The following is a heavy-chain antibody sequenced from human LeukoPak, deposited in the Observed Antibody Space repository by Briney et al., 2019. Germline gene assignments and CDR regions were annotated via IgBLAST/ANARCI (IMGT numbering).Heavy chain of an antibody. CDR1: IDSFSNYH. Sequence: SETLSLTCAVYIDSFSNYHWNWIRQTPSKGLEWIGEVNEVGGTNISPSLRNRVILSVDTSKNQFFLKLISVTVADTAVYYCARGSFYASGNYLVDYWGQGTLITVSS. CDR2: VNEVGGT. J-gene: IGHJ4*02. V-gene: IGHV4-34*01. D-gene: IGHD2/OR15-2a*01. CDR3: ARGSFYASGNYLVDY.